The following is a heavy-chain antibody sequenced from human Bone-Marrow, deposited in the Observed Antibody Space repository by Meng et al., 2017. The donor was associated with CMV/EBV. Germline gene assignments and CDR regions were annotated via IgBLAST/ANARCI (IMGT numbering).Heavy chain of an antibody. CDR2: IYSGGST. Sequence: GESLKISCAASGFTVSSNYMSWVRQAPGKGLEWVSVIYSGGSTYYADSVKGRFTISRDNSKNTLYLQMNSLRAEDTAVYYCARERVLGYCSSTSCYSRYYGMDVWGQGTTVTVSS. CDR1: GFTVSSNY. D-gene: IGHD2-2*02. J-gene: IGHJ6*02. CDR3: ARERVLGYCSSTSCYSRYYGMDV. V-gene: IGHV3-53*01.